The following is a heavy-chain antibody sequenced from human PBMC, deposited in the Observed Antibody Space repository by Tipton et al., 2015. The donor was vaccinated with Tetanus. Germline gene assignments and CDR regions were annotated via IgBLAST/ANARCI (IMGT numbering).Heavy chain of an antibody. Sequence: SLRLSCAASGFTFKSYTINWLRQAPGNGLEWVAAISGSRLTPYYADSVKGRFTISRDNSKNTLSLQLNSLRADDTATYYCAKEALGVLNLWGKGTTVIVSS. CDR2: ISGSRLTP. CDR3: AKEALGVLNL. CDR1: GFTFKSYT. D-gene: IGHD1-14*01. V-gene: IGHV3-23*01. J-gene: IGHJ6*04.